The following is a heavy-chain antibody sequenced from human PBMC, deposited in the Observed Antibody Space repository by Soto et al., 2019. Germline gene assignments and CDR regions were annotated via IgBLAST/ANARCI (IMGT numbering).Heavy chain of an antibody. D-gene: IGHD3-3*01. V-gene: IGHV1-18*01. J-gene: IGHJ4*02. Sequence: ASVKVSCKASGYTFTSYGISWVRQAPGQGLEWMGWISAHNGNTNYAQKVQGRVTMTTDTSTSTAYMELRSLRSDDTAVYYCAAMYYDFWSATLNSAYWGQGTPVTVSS. CDR2: ISAHNGNT. CDR1: GYTFTSYG. CDR3: AAMYYDFWSATLNSAY.